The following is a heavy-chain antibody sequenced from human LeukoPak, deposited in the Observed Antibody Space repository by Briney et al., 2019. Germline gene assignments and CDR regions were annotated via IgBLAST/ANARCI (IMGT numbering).Heavy chain of an antibody. CDR3: AKEESITGAYLY. D-gene: IGHD1-20*01. J-gene: IGHJ4*02. CDR1: GFTVSSNY. V-gene: IGHV3-53*01. CDR2: FYSGGDT. Sequence: PGGSLRLSCAASGFTVSSNYMSWVRQAPGKGLEWVSVFYSGGDTYYADSVKGRFTISRDISKNTLYLQMNSLRVEDTAVYYCAKEESITGAYLYWGQGTLVTVSS.